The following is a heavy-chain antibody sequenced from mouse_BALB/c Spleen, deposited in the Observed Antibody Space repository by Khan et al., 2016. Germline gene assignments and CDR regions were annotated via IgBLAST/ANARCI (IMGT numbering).Heavy chain of an antibody. CDR3: ARSPYDYDVGFAY. CDR1: GFNIKDTY. CDR2: IDPANGNT. J-gene: IGHJ3*01. Sequence: EVQLQESGAELVKPGASVKLSCTASGFNIKDTYMHWVKQRPEQGLEWIGRIDPANGNTKYAPKFQGKATKTADNSPNPAYLQLSSLTSEDTAWYYCARSPYDYDVGFAYWGQGTLVTGSA. V-gene: IGHV14-3*02. D-gene: IGHD2-4*01.